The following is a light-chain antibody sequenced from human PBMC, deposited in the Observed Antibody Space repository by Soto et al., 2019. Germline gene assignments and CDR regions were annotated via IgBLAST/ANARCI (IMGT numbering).Light chain of an antibody. J-gene: IGKJ1*01. CDR3: QQYSSSQRCT. CDR2: SAS. Sequence: EIVLSKSPGTLSLSPGERATLSCRARQSVRTTYLAWYQQKPGQAPRLLIYSASSLHTGIPDRFSGSGSGTDFTLTISRLEPEDFAAYFCQQYSSSQRCTFGQGTKVDIK. V-gene: IGKV3-20*01. CDR1: QSVRTTY.